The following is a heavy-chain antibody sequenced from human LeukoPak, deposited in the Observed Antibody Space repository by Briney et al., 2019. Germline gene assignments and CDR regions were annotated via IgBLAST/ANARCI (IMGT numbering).Heavy chain of an antibody. Sequence: GGSLRLSCAASGFTFSSYSMNWVRQAPGTGLEWVSSISSRSSYTYYSDSVKGRFTISRDNAKNSLYLQMNSLRAEDTAVYYCARDSVGVSGSFASFDIWGQGTMVTVSS. V-gene: IGHV3-21*01. J-gene: IGHJ3*02. D-gene: IGHD3-16*01. CDR1: GFTFSSYS. CDR2: ISSRSSYT. CDR3: ARDSVGVSGSFASFDI.